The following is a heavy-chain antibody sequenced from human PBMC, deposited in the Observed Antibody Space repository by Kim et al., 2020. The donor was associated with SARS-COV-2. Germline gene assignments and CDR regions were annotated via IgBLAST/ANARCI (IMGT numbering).Heavy chain of an antibody. CDR1: GFTFSSYW. CDR2: VDINVRST. V-gene: IGHV3-74*01. D-gene: IGHD2-8*01. Sequence: GGSLRLSCAASGFTFSSYWMHWVRQVPGKGLVWVSRVDINVRSTRYADSVKGRFIISRDDAKNTLYLQMNSLRADDTAVYYCARGSNAWNGVDYWGREPWSPSPQ. CDR3: ARGSNAWNGVDY. J-gene: IGHJ4*02.